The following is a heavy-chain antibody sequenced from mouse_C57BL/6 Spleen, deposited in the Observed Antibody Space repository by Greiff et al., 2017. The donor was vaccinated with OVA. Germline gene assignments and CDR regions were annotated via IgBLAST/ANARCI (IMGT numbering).Heavy chain of an antibody. V-gene: IGHV1-62-2*01. D-gene: IGHD1-1*01. CDR3: ARHGDYYSRSSYAD. J-gene: IGHJ3*01. CDR2: FYPGSGST. CDR1: GYTFTEYT. Sequence: VQLQESGAELVKPGASVKLSCKASGYTFTEYTIHWVKQRSGQGLEWIGRFYPGSGSTKYPEKFKDKATLTAYKSSSTVYMELSRLTSEDSAVYFCARHGDYYSRSSYADWGQGTLVTVSA.